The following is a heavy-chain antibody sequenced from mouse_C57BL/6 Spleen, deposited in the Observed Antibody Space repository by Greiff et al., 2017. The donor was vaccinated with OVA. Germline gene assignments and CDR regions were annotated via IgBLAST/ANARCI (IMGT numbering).Heavy chain of an antibody. D-gene: IGHD5-1-1*01. Sequence: DVMLVESGGGLVQPGGSLSLSCAASGFTFTDYYMSWVRQPPGKALEWLGFIRNKANGYTTEYSASVKGRFTISRDNSQSILYLQMNALRAEDSATYYCARYQFNTHNFDVWGTGTTVTVSS. CDR1: GFTFTDYY. CDR2: IRNKANGYTT. V-gene: IGHV7-3*01. CDR3: ARYQFNTHNFDV. J-gene: IGHJ1*03.